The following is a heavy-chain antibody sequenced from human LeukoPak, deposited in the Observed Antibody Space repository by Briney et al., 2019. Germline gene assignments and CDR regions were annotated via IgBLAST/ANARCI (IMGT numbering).Heavy chain of an antibody. V-gene: IGHV3-53*01. CDR3: ARGIRSNDGGAYYPYHFDY. Sequence: GGSLRLSCVASGFIVSSNYLNWVRQARGKGLEWLSIIYVGDNVYYADSVRGRFTITRDTSRITVYLQMNSLTAEDTAIYYCARGIRSNDGGAYYPYHFDYWGQGTLVTVSS. CDR1: GFIVSSNY. J-gene: IGHJ4*02. D-gene: IGHD3-22*01. CDR2: IYVGDNV.